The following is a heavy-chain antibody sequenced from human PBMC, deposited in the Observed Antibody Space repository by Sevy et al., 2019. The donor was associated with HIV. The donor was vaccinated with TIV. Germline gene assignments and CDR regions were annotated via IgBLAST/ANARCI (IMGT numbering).Heavy chain of an antibody. V-gene: IGHV3-48*03. Sequence: GGSLRLSCIASGFNFSTYEMNWVRQAPGKGLQWLSYINSVAQTLYYADSVKGRFTISRDNSKNSLYLQMNSLKVEDRGIYYCVGDRQRHYSGSRPPPLWGQGTLVTVSS. J-gene: IGHJ4*02. CDR3: VGDRQRHYSGSRPPPL. CDR2: INSVAQTL. CDR1: GFNFSTYE. D-gene: IGHD1-26*01.